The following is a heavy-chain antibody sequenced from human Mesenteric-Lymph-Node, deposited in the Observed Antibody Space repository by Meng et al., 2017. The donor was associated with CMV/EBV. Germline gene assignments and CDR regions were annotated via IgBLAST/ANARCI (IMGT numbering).Heavy chain of an antibody. CDR1: GFTFSSYA. Sequence: GESLKISCAASGFTFSSYAMHWVRQAPGKGLEWVAVISYDGSNKYYADSVKGRFTISRDNSKNTLYLQMNSLRAEDTAVYYCARGVWTLAAAGTCPDYWGQGTLVTVSS. J-gene: IGHJ4*02. V-gene: IGHV3-30*04. CDR3: ARGVWTLAAAGTCPDY. CDR2: ISYDGSNK. D-gene: IGHD6-13*01.